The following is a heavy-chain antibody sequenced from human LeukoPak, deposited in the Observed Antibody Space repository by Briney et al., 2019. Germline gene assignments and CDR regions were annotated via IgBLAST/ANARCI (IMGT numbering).Heavy chain of an antibody. CDR2: IIPIFDTA. J-gene: IGHJ6*03. V-gene: IGHV1-69*06. Sequence: VKVSCKASGGTFSNYAISWVRQAPGQGLEWMGGIIPIFDTADYAQKFQGRVTITADKSTSTAYMELSSLRSEDTAVYYCARRLVRYDFWSGYPPHYYYYMDVWGKGTTVTVSS. CDR1: GGTFSNYA. D-gene: IGHD3-3*01. CDR3: ARRLVRYDFWSGYPPHYYYYMDV.